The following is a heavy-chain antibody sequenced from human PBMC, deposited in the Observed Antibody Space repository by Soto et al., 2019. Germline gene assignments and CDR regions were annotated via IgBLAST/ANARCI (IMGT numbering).Heavy chain of an antibody. J-gene: IGHJ6*02. CDR3: ASVRYDYYDSDYYDYGMDV. D-gene: IGHD3-22*01. CDR1: GGTFSSYA. V-gene: IGHV1-69*01. Sequence: QVQLVQSGAEVKKPGSSVKVSCKASGGTFSSYAISWVRQAPGQGLEWMGGIIPIFGTANYAQKFQGRVTITADESTSTAYMELSSLRSEVTAVYYCASVRYDYYDSDYYDYGMDVWGQGTTVTVSS. CDR2: IIPIFGTA.